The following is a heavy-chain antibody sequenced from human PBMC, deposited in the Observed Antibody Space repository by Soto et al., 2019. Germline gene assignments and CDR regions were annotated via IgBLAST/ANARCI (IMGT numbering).Heavy chain of an antibody. Sequence: PSETLSLTCAVYGGSFSGYYWSWIRQPPGKGLEWIGEINHSGSTNYNPSLKSRVTISVDTSKNQFSLKLSSVTAADTAVYYCARGRGRYDSSGYLDYWGQGTLVTV. CDR1: GGSFSGYY. V-gene: IGHV4-34*01. D-gene: IGHD3-22*01. CDR3: ARGRGRYDSSGYLDY. J-gene: IGHJ4*02. CDR2: INHSGST.